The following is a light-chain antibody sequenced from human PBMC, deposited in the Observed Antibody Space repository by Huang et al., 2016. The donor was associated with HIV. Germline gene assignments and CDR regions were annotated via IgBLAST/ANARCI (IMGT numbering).Light chain of an antibody. CDR2: LAC. CDR3: QQYDTSPWT. Sequence: DIVMTQSPDSLAVSLGERTTINCKSSQSVLYRSNNKNYLAWYKQKPGQPPNMIIYLACTREYGVPDRFTGSGSGTDFSLTVISLQAEDVAVYYCQQYDTSPWTFGQGTKVEIK. J-gene: IGKJ1*01. CDR1: QSVLYRSNNKNY. V-gene: IGKV4-1*01.